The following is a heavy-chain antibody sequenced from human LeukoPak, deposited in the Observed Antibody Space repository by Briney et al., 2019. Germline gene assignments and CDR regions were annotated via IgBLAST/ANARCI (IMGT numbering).Heavy chain of an antibody. J-gene: IGHJ4*02. D-gene: IGHD1-26*01. CDR3: ARRRDLYSGSYYPFDY. V-gene: IGHV5-51*01. Sequence: GESLKISCRGSGYSFTSYWIGWVRQMPGKGLKWMGIIYPGDSDARYSPSFQGQVTISADKSISTAYLQWSSLKASDTAMYYCARRRDLYSGSYYPFDYWGQGTLVTVSS. CDR2: IYPGDSDA. CDR1: GYSFTSYW.